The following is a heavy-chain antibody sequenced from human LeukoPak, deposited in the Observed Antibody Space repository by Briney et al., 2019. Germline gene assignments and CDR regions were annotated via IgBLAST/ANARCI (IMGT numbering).Heavy chain of an antibody. V-gene: IGHV3-66*01. D-gene: IGHD3-22*01. Sequence: GGSLRLSCAASGFTVSSNYMSWVRQAPGKGLEWVSVIYSGGSTYYADSVKGRFTISRDNAKNSLYLQMNSLRAEDTAVYYCARESRPNYYDSSGYYYGNDAFDIWGQGTMVTVSS. CDR1: GFTVSSNY. J-gene: IGHJ3*02. CDR2: IYSGGST. CDR3: ARESRPNYYDSSGYYYGNDAFDI.